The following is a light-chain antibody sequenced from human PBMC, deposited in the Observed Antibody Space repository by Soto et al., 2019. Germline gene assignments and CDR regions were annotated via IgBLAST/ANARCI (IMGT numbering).Light chain of an antibody. J-gene: IGKJ1*01. CDR3: QQSYSTPRT. Sequence: IQMTQSPSSLSASVGDTVTITCRASQIISNYLNWYQQKPGKAPNLLIYAASSLQSGVPSRFSGSASGTDFTLTIRSLQPEDFATYYCQQSYSTPRTFGQGTKVEGK. V-gene: IGKV1-39*01. CDR1: QIISNY. CDR2: AAS.